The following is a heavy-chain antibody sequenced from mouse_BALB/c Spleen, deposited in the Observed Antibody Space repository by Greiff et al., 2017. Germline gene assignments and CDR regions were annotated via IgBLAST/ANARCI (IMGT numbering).Heavy chain of an antibody. J-gene: IGHJ1*01. CDR3: ARAPWYFDV. CDR1: GFTFTDYY. CDR2: IRNKANGYTT. V-gene: IGHV7-3*02. Sequence: EVMLVESGGGLVQPGGSLRLSCAPSGFTFTDYYMSWVRQPPGKALEWLGFIRNKANGYTTEYSASVKGRFTISRDNSQSILYLQMNTLRAEDSATYYCARAPWYFDVWGAGTTVTVSS.